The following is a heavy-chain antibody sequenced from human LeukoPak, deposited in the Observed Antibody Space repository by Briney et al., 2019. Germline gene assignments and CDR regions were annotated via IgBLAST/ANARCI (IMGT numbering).Heavy chain of an antibody. D-gene: IGHD2-2*01. CDR3: ASVYCSSTSCYRGGLDY. CDR1: GYTFTSYG. Sequence: ASVKVSCKASGYTFTSYGISWVRQAPGQGLEWMGWISAYNGNTNHAQKLQGRVTMTTDTSTSTAYMELRSLRSDDTAVYYCASVYCSSTSCYRGGLDYWGQGTLVTVSS. CDR2: ISAYNGNT. J-gene: IGHJ4*02. V-gene: IGHV1-18*01.